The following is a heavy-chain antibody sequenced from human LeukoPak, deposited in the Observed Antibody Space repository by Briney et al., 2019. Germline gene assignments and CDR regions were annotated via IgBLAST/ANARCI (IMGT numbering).Heavy chain of an antibody. Sequence: PGGSLRLSCAASGFTFSSYGMHWVRQAPGKGLEWVSVISYDGSNKYYADSVKGRFTISRDNSKNTLYLQMNSLRAEDTAVYYCARGVSDYSYFARYYFDYWGQGTLVTVSS. J-gene: IGHJ4*02. CDR3: ARGVSDYSYFARYYFDY. CDR1: GFTFSSYG. D-gene: IGHD4-11*01. CDR2: ISYDGSNK. V-gene: IGHV3-30*03.